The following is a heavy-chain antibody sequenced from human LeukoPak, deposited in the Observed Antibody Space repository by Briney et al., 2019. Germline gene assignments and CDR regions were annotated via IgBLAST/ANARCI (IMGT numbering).Heavy chain of an antibody. CDR1: GYTFPSYG. V-gene: IGHV1-18*01. Sequence: ASVKVSCKASGYTFPSYGISWVRQAPGQGLEWMGWISAYNGNTNYAQKLQGRVTMTTDTSTSTAYMELRSLRSDDTAVYYCARDTLCSGGSCYSYWGQGTLVTVSS. D-gene: IGHD2-15*01. CDR2: ISAYNGNT. J-gene: IGHJ4*02. CDR3: ARDTLCSGGSCYSY.